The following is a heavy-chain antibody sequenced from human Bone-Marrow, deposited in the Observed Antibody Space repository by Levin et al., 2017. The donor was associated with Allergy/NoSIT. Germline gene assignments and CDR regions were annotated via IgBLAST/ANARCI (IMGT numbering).Heavy chain of an antibody. Sequence: GESLKISCAASGFSVSNYFLNWVRQVPGKGLEWVSLIYSGGSTHYADSVKGRFTISRDNSRNTLYLQLNSLRVEDTAVYYCARDGQGHSSSPYWGQGTLVTVSS. CDR1: GFSVSNYF. CDR2: IYSGGST. CDR3: ARDGQGHSSSPY. D-gene: IGHD6-6*01. V-gene: IGHV3-66*01. J-gene: IGHJ4*02.